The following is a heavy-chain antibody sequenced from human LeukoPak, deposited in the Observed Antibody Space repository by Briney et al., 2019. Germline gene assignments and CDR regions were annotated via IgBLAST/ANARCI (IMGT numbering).Heavy chain of an antibody. V-gene: IGHV4-4*02. CDR3: AREGGPYRPLDY. J-gene: IGHJ4*02. CDR1: GGSITNTNY. Sequence: SGTLSLTCGVSGGSITNTNYWTWVRQPPGKGLEWIGEVNFQGSTNYNPSLMGRVAIAVDTSENHISLQLTSVTAADTAVYYCAREGGPYRPLDYSGQGTLVTVSS. CDR2: VNFQGST.